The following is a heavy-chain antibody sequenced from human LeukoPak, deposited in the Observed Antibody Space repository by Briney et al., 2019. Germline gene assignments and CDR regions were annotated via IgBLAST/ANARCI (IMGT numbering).Heavy chain of an antibody. Sequence: GGSLRLSCAASGFTFSSYAMSWVRQAPGKGLEWVSAISGSGGSTYYADSVKGRFTISRDNSKNTLYLQMNSLRAEDTAVYYCAKDGLYYYDSSGYRDPFDYWGQGTPVTVSS. J-gene: IGHJ4*02. CDR1: GFTFSSYA. D-gene: IGHD3-22*01. CDR2: ISGSGGST. V-gene: IGHV3-23*01. CDR3: AKDGLYYYDSSGYRDPFDY.